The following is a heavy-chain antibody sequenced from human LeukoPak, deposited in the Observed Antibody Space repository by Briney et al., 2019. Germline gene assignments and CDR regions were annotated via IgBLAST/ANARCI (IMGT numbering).Heavy chain of an antibody. CDR1: GGSISSSSYY. V-gene: IGHV4-39*01. D-gene: IGHD3-22*01. CDR3: ARFYYYDSSGHDFDY. Sequence: PSETLSLTCTVSGGSISSSSYYWGWIRQPPWKGLEWIGSIYYSGSTYYNPSLKSRVTISVDTSKNQFSLKLSSVTAADTAVYYCARFYYYDSSGHDFDYWGQGTLVTVSS. J-gene: IGHJ4*02. CDR2: IYYSGST.